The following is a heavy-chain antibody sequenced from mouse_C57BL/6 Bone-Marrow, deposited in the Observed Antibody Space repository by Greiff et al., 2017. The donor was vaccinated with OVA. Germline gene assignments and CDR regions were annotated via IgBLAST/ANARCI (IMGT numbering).Heavy chain of an antibody. J-gene: IGHJ2*01. CDR3: TTLTTVVATPYYFDY. Sequence: EVQLQQSGAELVRPGASVKLSCTASGFNIKDDYMHWVKQRPEQGLEWIGWIDPENGDTEYASKFQGKATITADTSSNTAYLQLSSLTSEDTAVYYCTTLTTVVATPYYFDYWGKGTTLTVSS. D-gene: IGHD1-1*01. CDR1: GFNIKDDY. V-gene: IGHV14-4*01. CDR2: IDPENGDT.